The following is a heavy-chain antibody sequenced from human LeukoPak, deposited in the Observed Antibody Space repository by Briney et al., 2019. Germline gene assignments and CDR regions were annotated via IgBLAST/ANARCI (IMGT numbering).Heavy chain of an antibody. Sequence: SVKVSCNASGYTFTGYYMHWVRQAPGQGLGWMGWINPNSGGTNYAQKFQGRVTMTRDTSISTAYMELSRLRSDDTAVYYCARGSGYSSSWLTYWGQGTLVTVSS. D-gene: IGHD6-13*01. V-gene: IGHV1-2*02. J-gene: IGHJ4*02. CDR3: ARGSGYSSSWLTY. CDR2: INPNSGGT. CDR1: GYTFTGYY.